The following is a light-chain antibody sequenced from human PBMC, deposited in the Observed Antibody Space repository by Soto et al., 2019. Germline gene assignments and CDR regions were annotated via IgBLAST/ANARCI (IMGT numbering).Light chain of an antibody. J-gene: IGKJ2*01. Sequence: EIVMTQSPLSLPVTPGESASISCRSSQSLLHSNGYNLLDWYLQKPGQSPQLLIYLVYNRASGVHDKISGSGSGTAFTLKISRVEAEDVGVYYCMQALQTPPYTFGQGTKLEIK. CDR3: MQALQTPPYT. CDR1: QSLLHSNGYNL. V-gene: IGKV2-28*01. CDR2: LVY.